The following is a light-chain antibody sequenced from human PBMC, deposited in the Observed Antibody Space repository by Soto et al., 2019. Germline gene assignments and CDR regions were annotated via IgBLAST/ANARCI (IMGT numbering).Light chain of an antibody. V-gene: IGKV3-20*01. CDR2: GAS. J-gene: IGKJ1*01. Sequence: EIVLTQSPGTRSLSPGERATLSCRASQSVSSSYLAWYQQKPGQAPRLLIYGASSRATGIPDRFSGSGSGTDFPLTISRPEPEDFAVYYCQQYGSSPWTFGQGTKV. CDR3: QQYGSSPWT. CDR1: QSVSSSY.